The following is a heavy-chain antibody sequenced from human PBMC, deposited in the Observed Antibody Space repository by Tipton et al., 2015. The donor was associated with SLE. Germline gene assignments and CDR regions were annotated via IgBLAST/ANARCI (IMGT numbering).Heavy chain of an antibody. CDR3: ARGTVTYYFDY. CDR1: GGSIRSSSYY. V-gene: IGHV4-39*07. CDR2: IYYSGST. Sequence: LRLSCTVSGGSIRSSSYYWGWIRQPPGKGLEWIGSIYYSGSTYYNPSLKSRVTISVDTSKNQFSLKLSSVTAADTAVYYCARGTVTYYFDYWGQGTLVTVSS. J-gene: IGHJ4*02. D-gene: IGHD4-17*01.